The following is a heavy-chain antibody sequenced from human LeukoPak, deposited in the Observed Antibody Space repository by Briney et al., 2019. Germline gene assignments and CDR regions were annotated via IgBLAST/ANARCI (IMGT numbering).Heavy chain of an antibody. CDR2: IYYSGST. D-gene: IGHD1/OR15-1a*01. CDR1: GGSISSGGYY. CDR3: ARAEQGGYFAY. V-gene: IGHV4-30-4*01. J-gene: IGHJ4*02. Sequence: PSETLSLTCTVSGGSISSGGYYWSWIRQPPGKGLEWIGYIYYSGSTYYNPSLKSRVTISVYTSKNQFSLKLSSVTAADTAVYYCARAEQGGYFAYWGQGTRVTASP.